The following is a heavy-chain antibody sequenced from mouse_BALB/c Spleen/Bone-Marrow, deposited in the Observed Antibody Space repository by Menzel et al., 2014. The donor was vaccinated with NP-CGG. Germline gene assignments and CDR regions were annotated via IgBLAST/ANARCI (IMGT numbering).Heavy chain of an antibody. D-gene: IGHD2-1*01. CDR2: IRNKANGYTT. Sequence: EVQLVESGGGLVQPGGSLRLSCATSGFTFTDYYMSWVRQPPGKALEWLGFIRNKANGYTTEYSASVEGRFTIARDNSQSILYLQMNTLRADDSATYYCASLRCYGNSAWFAYWGQGTLVTVSA. CDR3: ASLRCYGNSAWFAY. CDR1: GFTFTDYY. J-gene: IGHJ3*01. V-gene: IGHV7-3*02.